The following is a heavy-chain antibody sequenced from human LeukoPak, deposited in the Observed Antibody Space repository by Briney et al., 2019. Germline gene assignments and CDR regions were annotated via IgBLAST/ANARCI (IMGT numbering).Heavy chain of an antibody. Sequence: GGSLRLSCAASGFTFTNAWMTWVRQPPGKGLEWVGRIKSKTDGGTTDYAAPVKGRFTISRDDSKNTLYLQMNSLKTEDTAVYYCTTAPYCYTSGVDYWGQGTLVTVSS. D-gene: IGHD3-16*02. J-gene: IGHJ4*02. CDR1: GFTFTNAW. CDR2: IKSKTDGGTT. CDR3: TTAPYCYTSGVDY. V-gene: IGHV3-15*01.